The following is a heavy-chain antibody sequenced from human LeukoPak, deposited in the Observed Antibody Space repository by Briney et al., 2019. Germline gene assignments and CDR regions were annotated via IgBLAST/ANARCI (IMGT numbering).Heavy chain of an antibody. D-gene: IGHD3-22*01. J-gene: IGHJ4*03. V-gene: IGHV1-46*01. CDR2: INPIGGAT. Sequence: ASVKVSCKATGYTFSSYYLYWIRQAPGQGLEWMGLINPIGGATSFAQKFRDRVTMTRDMSTGTVFMELSSLRSDDTAVYFCARNYYDTAGHFGYWGQGTLVTVSS. CDR3: ARNYYDTAGHFGY. CDR1: GYTFSSYY.